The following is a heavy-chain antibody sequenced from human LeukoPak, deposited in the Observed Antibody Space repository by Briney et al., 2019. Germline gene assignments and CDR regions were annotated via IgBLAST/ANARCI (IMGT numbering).Heavy chain of an antibody. D-gene: IGHD3-10*01. CDR2: NYYSGST. V-gene: IGHV4-31*03. CDR3: ASSSGAMVRGVAYCDY. CDR1: GGSISSGGYY. J-gene: IGHJ4*02. Sequence: SETLSLTCTVSGGSISSGGYYWSWIRQHPGKGLEWIGYNYYSGSTYYNPSLKSRVTISVDTSKNQLSLKLSSVTAADTAVYYCASSSGAMVRGVAYCDYWGQGTLVTVSS.